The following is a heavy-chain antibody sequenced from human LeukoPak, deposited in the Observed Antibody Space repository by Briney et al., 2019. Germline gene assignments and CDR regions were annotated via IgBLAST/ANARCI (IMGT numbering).Heavy chain of an antibody. J-gene: IGHJ3*02. Sequence: PAGGSLRLSCAASGFTFSRYGMHWVRQAPGKGLEWVAFIRYDGSNKYYADSVKGRFTISRDNSKNTLYLQMNSLRAEDTAVYYCAKGLVHGDLDAFDIWGQGTMVTVSS. CDR2: IRYDGSNK. CDR3: AKGLVHGDLDAFDI. V-gene: IGHV3-30*02. CDR1: GFTFSRYG. D-gene: IGHD4-17*01.